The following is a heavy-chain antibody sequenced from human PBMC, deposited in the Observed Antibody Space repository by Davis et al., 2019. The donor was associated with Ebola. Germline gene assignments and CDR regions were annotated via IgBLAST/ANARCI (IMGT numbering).Heavy chain of an antibody. CDR2: TYSGGLS. J-gene: IGHJ3*01. Sequence: GSLRLSCAASGLSVSDTYMTWVRQSPGRGLEWVSLTYSGGLSYYADSVRGRFTVSRDRSRNTLFLQMKTVRPEDTAVYYCASSFCGSDCFYAFDYWGRGAAVTVSS. V-gene: IGHV3-53*01. CDR3: ASSFCGSDCFYAFDY. D-gene: IGHD2-21*02. CDR1: GLSVSDTY.